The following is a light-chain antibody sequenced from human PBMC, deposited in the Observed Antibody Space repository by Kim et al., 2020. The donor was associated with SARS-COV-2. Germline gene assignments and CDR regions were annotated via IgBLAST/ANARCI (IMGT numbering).Light chain of an antibody. J-gene: IGKJ2*01. CDR3: QRYGSSPYT. CDR2: GAS. Sequence: EIVLTQSPGTLSLSPGERATLSCRASQSVSSSYLAWYQQKPGQAPRLLIYGASSRATGIPDRFSGSGSGTDFTLTISRLEPEDFAVYYCQRYGSSPYTFGKEKKLEI. CDR1: QSVSSSY. V-gene: IGKV3-20*01.